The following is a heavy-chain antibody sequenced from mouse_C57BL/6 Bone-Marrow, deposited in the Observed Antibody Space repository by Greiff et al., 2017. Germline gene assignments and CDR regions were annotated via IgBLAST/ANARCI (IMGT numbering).Heavy chain of an antibody. CDR1: GYTFTSYW. D-gene: IGHD1-1*01. CDR2: IHPSDSDT. Sequence: QVQLQQPGAELVKPGASVKVSCKASGYTFTSYWMHWVKQRPGQGLEWIGRIHPSDSDTNYNQKFKGKATLTVDKYSSTAYMQLSSLTSEDSAVYYCAMGGSSYDAMDYWGQGTSVTVSS. CDR3: AMGGSSYDAMDY. J-gene: IGHJ4*01. V-gene: IGHV1-74*01.